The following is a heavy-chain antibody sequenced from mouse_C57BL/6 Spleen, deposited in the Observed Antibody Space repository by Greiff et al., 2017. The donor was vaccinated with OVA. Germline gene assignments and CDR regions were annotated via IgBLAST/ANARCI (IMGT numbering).Heavy chain of an antibody. CDR1: GYTFTSYW. D-gene: IGHD1-1*01. J-gene: IGHJ1*03. V-gene: IGHV1-52*01. CDR3: ARGDYGSRYFDD. CDR2: IDPSDSET. Sequence: QVHVKQPGAELVRPGSSVKLSCKASGYTFTSYWMHWVKQRPIQGLEWIGNIDPSDSETHYNQKFKDKATLTVDKSSRTASLQLRSLTSAASAVFYCARGDYGSRYFDDWGTGTTVTVSS.